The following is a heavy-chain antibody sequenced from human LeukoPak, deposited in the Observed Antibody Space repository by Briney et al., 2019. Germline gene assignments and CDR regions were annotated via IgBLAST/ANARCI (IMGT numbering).Heavy chain of an antibody. CDR3: ARQKETTDSGFDY. CDR1: GGSVSSGSYY. CDR2: IYYSGST. V-gene: IGHV4-61*01. Sequence: PSETLSLTCTVSGGSVSSGSYYWSWIRQPPGKGLEWIGYIYYSGSTNYNPSLKSRVTISVDTSKNQFSLKLSSVTAADTAVYYCARQKETTDSGFDYWGQGTLVTVSS. J-gene: IGHJ4*02. D-gene: IGHD4-17*01.